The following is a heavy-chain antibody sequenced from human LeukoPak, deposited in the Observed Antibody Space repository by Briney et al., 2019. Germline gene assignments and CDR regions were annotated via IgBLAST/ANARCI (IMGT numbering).Heavy chain of an antibody. CDR3: ARVTTVTPTYYYYYYMDV. CDR1: GGSFSGYY. CDR2: INHSGST. J-gene: IGHJ6*03. D-gene: IGHD4-17*01. V-gene: IGHV4-34*01. Sequence: PSETLSLTCAVYGGSFSGYYWSWIRQPPGKGLEWIGEINHSGSTNYNPSLKSRVTISVDTSKNQFSLKLSSVTAADTAVYYCARVTTVTPTYYYYYYMDVWGKGTTVTVSS.